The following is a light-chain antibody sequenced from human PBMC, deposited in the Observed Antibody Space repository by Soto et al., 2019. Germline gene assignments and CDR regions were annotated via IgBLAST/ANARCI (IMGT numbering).Light chain of an antibody. J-gene: IGKJ4*01. CDR3: QQYDNLPLT. CDR2: DAS. V-gene: IGKV1-33*01. Sequence: DIQMTQSPSSLSASVGDRVTITCQASQDISNYLNWYQQKPGKAPKLLIYDASNLATGVPSRFSGSGSGTDFTFTISSLQPEDIAAYYCQQYDNLPLTFGGGTKVEIK. CDR1: QDISNY.